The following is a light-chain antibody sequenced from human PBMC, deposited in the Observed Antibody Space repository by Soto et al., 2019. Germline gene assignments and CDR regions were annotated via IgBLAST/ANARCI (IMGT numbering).Light chain of an antibody. CDR3: QQRSNWPPT. V-gene: IGKV3-11*01. Sequence: EIVMTQSPATLSVSPGERATLSCRASQSVRNNYLAWYQQKPGQAPRLLIYDASNRATGIPARFSGSGSGTDFTLTISSLEPEDFAVYHCQQRSNWPPTFGQGTRLEIK. CDR2: DAS. J-gene: IGKJ5*01. CDR1: QSVRNNY.